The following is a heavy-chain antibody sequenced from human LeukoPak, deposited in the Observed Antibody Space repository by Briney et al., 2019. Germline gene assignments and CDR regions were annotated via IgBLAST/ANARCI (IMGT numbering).Heavy chain of an antibody. J-gene: IGHJ4*02. V-gene: IGHV1-18*01. D-gene: IGHD3-22*01. Sequence: GASVKVSCKASGYTFTSYGISWVRQAPGQGLEWMGWISAYNGNTNYAQKLQGRVTMTTDTSTGTAYMELRSLISDDTAVYYCAREPYYYDSSGYSPLGYWGQGTLVTVSS. CDR3: AREPYYYDSSGYSPLGY. CDR2: ISAYNGNT. CDR1: GYTFTSYG.